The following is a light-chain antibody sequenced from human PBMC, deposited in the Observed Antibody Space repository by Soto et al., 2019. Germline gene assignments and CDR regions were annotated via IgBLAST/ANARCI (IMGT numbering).Light chain of an antibody. J-gene: IGKJ4*02. Sequence: DIQMTQSPSTLSASVGDRVTITCRASQSISSWVAWYQQKPGKAPNLLIYKASSLESGDPSRFSGSGYGTEFTLTISSLQPDDFATYYCQQYNSYPLTFGGGTKVEIK. CDR2: KAS. CDR3: QQYNSYPLT. CDR1: QSISSW. V-gene: IGKV1-5*03.